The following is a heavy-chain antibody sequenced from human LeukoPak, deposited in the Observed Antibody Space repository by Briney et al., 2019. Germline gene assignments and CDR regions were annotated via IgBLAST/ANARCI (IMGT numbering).Heavy chain of an antibody. V-gene: IGHV3-23*01. Sequence: GGSLRLSCAASGFTFSSYAMSWVRQAPGKGLEWVSAISGSGGSTYYADSVKGRFTISRDNSKNTLYLQMNSLRAEDTAVYYCAKDWALGGKTVIRYYFDYGGQGTLVTVSS. D-gene: IGHD2-21*01. J-gene: IGHJ4*02. CDR1: GFTFSSYA. CDR2: ISGSGGST. CDR3: AKDWALGGKTVIRYYFDY.